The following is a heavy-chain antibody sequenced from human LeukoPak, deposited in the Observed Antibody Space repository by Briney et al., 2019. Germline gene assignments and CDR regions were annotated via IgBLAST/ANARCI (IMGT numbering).Heavy chain of an antibody. D-gene: IGHD6-19*01. CDR2: ISPSDGAK. CDR1: GNAFTNYN. V-gene: IGHV1-46*01. CDR3: ARFPNSGWYYFDY. Sequence: ASVKVSCKASGNAFTNYNMHWVRLAPGQGLEWMGIISPSDGAKNYAHKFQGRVTMTRDTSTSTVYMELSSVKSEDTAVYYCARFPNSGWYYFDYWGQGTLVTVSS. J-gene: IGHJ4*02.